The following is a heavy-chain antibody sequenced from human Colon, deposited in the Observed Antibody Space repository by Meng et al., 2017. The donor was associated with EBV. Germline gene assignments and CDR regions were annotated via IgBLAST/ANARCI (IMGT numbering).Heavy chain of an antibody. CDR2: ISAYNGDT. J-gene: IGHJ4*02. D-gene: IGHD3-22*01. CDR1: GSNFTKFA. V-gene: IGHV1-18*01. CDR3: ARVEVEITSGDY. Sequence: QAQLVESGGDVKKPGASLRVSCQASGSNFTKFAITWVRQAPGQGLEWMGWISAYNGDTNYAQTLQGRVTMTTDTSTSTVYMELRSLRSDDTAVYYCARVEVEITSGDYWGQGTLVTVSS.